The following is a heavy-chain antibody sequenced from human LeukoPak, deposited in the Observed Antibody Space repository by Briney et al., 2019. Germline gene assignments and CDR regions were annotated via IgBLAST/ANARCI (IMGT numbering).Heavy chain of an antibody. CDR3: AREVSPTYYYDSSGWDI. V-gene: IGHV4-31*03. CDR1: GGSISSGGYY. Sequence: TLSLTCTVSGGSISSGGYYWSWIRQHPGKGVEWIGYIYYSGSTYYNPSLKSRVTISVDTSKNQFSLKLSSVTAADTAVYYCAREVSPTYYYDSSGWDIWGQGTMVTVSS. D-gene: IGHD3-22*01. J-gene: IGHJ3*02. CDR2: IYYSGST.